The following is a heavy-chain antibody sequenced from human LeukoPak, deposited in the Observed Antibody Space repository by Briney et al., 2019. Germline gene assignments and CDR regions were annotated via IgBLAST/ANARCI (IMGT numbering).Heavy chain of an antibody. CDR3: ARDPAMIVPDY. CDR1: GFTFSSYA. D-gene: IGHD3-22*01. J-gene: IGHJ4*02. V-gene: IGHV3-30-3*01. Sequence: PGGSLRLSCAASGFTFSSYAMHWVRQAPGKGLEWVAVISYDGSNKYYADSVKGRFTISRDNSKNTLYLQMNSLRAEDTAVYYCARDPAMIVPDYWGQGTLVTVSS. CDR2: ISYDGSNK.